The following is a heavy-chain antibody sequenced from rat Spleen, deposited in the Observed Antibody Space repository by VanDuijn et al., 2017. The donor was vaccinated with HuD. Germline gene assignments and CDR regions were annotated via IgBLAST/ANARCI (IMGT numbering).Heavy chain of an antibody. J-gene: IGHJ3*01. CDR1: GITFSNYA. CDR2: IIDTGGRT. Sequence: EVQLVESGGGLVQPGRSLKLSCAASGITFSNYAMAWIRQAPGKGLEWVASIIDTGGRTYYPDSVKGRFTISSDNAKSTLYLQMNSLRSEDTATYYCARNGGYSLNWFAYWGLGTLVTVSS. D-gene: IGHD1-11*01. CDR3: ARNGGYSLNWFAY. V-gene: IGHV5-31*01.